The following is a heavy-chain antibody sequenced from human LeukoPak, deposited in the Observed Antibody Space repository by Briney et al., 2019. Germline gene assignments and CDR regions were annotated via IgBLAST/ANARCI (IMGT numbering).Heavy chain of an antibody. D-gene: IGHD5-12*01. CDR1: GFTFSRYG. V-gene: IGHV3-30*02. Sequence: GGSLRLSCAASGFTFSRYGMHWVRQAPGKGLEWVAFIRYDGSNKYYADSVKGRFTISRDSSKNTLYLQMNSLRVEDTAVYYCAKDGREYSGYDLYYFDYWGQGTLVTVSS. J-gene: IGHJ4*02. CDR3: AKDGREYSGYDLYYFDY. CDR2: IRYDGSNK.